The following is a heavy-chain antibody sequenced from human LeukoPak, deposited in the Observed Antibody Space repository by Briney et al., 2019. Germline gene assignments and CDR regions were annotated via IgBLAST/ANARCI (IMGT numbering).Heavy chain of an antibody. D-gene: IGHD4-17*01. Sequence: ASVKVSCKASGYTFTGYYMHWVRQAPGQGLEWMGIINPSGGSTSYAQKFQGRVTMTRDTSTSTVYMELSSLRSEDTAVYYCARAVTTKFFDYWGQGTLVTVSS. CDR3: ARAVTTKFFDY. CDR1: GYTFTGYY. J-gene: IGHJ4*02. V-gene: IGHV1-46*01. CDR2: INPSGGST.